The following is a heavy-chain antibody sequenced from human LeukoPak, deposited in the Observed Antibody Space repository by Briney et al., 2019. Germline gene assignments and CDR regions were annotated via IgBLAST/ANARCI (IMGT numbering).Heavy chain of an antibody. V-gene: IGHV4-59*11. J-gene: IGHJ3*02. CDR1: TDSYSSHY. CDR3: ARVMITLLDAFDI. D-gene: IGHD3-16*01. CDR2: ISYIGST. Sequence: PSETLSLTCAVSTDSYSSHYWTWIRQPPGKGLEWIGYISYIGSTNYNPSLKSRVTMSVDTSKNQFSLKLSSVTAADTAVYYCARVMITLLDAFDIWGQGTMVTVSS.